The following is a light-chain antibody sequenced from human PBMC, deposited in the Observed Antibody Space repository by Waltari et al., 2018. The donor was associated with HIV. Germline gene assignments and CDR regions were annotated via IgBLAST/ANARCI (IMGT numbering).Light chain of an antibody. J-gene: IGKJ1*01. CDR2: KAS. V-gene: IGKV1-5*03. CDR3: QEYTSFSRT. CDR1: ESIGGW. Sequence: DIQMTQSPSTLSASVGDSVTITCRASESIGGWLAWYQQKSGKAPKLLIRKASNLESGVPSRFSGSGYGTEFTLTITSLQPDDFATYHCQEYTSFSRTFGQGTKVEI.